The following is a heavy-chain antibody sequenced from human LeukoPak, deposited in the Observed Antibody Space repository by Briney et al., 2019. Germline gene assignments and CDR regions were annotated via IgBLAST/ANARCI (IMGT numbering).Heavy chain of an antibody. Sequence: GGSLRLSCTVSGFTVSSNPWSWVRQAPGEGLEWVSFIYSGGDTHYSDSVKGRFTISRDNSKNTLYLQMNSLRAEDTAIYYCSRRAGEYSHPYDYWGQGTLVTVSS. V-gene: IGHV3-53*01. CDR2: IYSGGDT. J-gene: IGHJ4*02. D-gene: IGHD2-15*01. CDR1: GFTVSSNP. CDR3: SRRAGEYSHPYDY.